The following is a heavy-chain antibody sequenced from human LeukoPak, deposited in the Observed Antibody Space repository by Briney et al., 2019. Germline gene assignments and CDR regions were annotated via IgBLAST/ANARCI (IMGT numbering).Heavy chain of an antibody. CDR3: ARDNYGDYIDY. Sequence: ASVKVSCKASGYTFTGYYMHWVRQAPGQGLEWMGWINPNSGGTNYAQKFQGRVTMTRDTSISTAYMELSRVKFDDTAMYYCARDNYGDYIDYWGQGTLVTVSS. V-gene: IGHV1-2*02. CDR2: INPNSGGT. D-gene: IGHD4-17*01. J-gene: IGHJ4*02. CDR1: GYTFTGYY.